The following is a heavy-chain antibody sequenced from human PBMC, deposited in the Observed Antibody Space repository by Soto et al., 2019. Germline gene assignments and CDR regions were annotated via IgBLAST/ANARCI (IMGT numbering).Heavy chain of an antibody. V-gene: IGHV3-11*01. Sequence: QVQLVESGGGLVKPGGSLRLSCAASGFTFSDYYMSWIRQAPGKGLEWISYISSVDSIIYYADSVKGRFTISRDNAKNSLFLQMNSLRAEDTAVYYCARDLGYYASSGYFDYWGQGTLVPVSS. J-gene: IGHJ4*02. CDR1: GFTFSDYY. D-gene: IGHD3-22*01. CDR3: ARDLGYYASSGYFDY. CDR2: ISSVDSII.